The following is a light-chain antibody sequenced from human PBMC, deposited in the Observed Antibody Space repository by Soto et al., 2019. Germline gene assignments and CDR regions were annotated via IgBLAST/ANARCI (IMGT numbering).Light chain of an antibody. CDR2: GAS. CDR3: HKYASSPWK. V-gene: IGKV3-20*01. J-gene: IGKJ1*01. CDR1: QSVGKY. Sequence: EIVLTQSPGTLSLAPVERSNLSFMASQSVGKYLAWYQQKPGQAPRLLIYGASTRATGIPDRFSGSGSGTDFSLTISRLEPEDFAVYYCHKYASSPWKCGQGNTGDIK.